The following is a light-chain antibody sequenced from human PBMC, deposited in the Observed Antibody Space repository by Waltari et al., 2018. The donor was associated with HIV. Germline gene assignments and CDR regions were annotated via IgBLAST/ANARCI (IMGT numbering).Light chain of an antibody. CDR2: DVN. CDR3: SSYTTSSTYV. CDR1: SSAVGAYDY. J-gene: IGLJ1*01. Sequence: QSALTQPASVSGSPGQSIPIPCTGTSSAVGAYDYVSWYQQHPGKAPKLMIYDVNNRPSGVSHRFSGSKSATTASLTISGLQAEDEADYYCSSYTTSSTYVFGTGTKVTVL. V-gene: IGLV2-14*03.